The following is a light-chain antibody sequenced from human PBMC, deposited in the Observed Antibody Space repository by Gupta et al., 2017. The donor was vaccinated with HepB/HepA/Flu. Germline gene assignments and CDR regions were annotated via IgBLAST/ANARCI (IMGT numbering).Light chain of an antibody. CDR3: QVWDSTSDLWV. CDR1: NIRTKS. CDR2: DDS. Sequence: SYVLTQPPSVSVAPGQTASITCGGNNIRTKSVHWYQQKPGQAPVLVGYDDSDRHSGIPERFSGSNSGTTATLTISRVEAGDEADYYCQVWDSTSDLWVFGGGTKLTVL. J-gene: IGLJ3*02. V-gene: IGLV3-21*02.